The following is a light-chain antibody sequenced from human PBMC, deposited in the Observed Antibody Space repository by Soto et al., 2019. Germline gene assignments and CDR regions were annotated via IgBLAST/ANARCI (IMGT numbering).Light chain of an antibody. J-gene: IGKJ1*01. CDR1: QSVSGN. Sequence: EIVLTQSPGTLSLSPGEEATLSCRASQSVSGNLAWYRQRPGQVPRLLLYRASARAAGIPDRFSGSGSETDYTLTISSLAPEDFAVYYCQQYGRSPWAFGHGTQVEI. CDR2: RAS. V-gene: IGKV3-20*01. CDR3: QQYGRSPWA.